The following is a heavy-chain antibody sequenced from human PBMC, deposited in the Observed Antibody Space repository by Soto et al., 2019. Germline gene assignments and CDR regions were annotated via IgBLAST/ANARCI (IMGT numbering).Heavy chain of an antibody. J-gene: IGHJ4*02. CDR3: ARDRGGVTVRLDY. V-gene: IGHV3-11*01. Sequence: GGSLRLSCAASGFTFSDYYMTWIRQAPGKGLEWVSYISSSAGSTYYADSVKGRFTISRDNAENSLYLQMNRLRAEDTAVYFCARDRGGVTVRLDYWGQGTRVTVSS. CDR2: ISSSAGST. D-gene: IGHD3-16*02. CDR1: GFTFSDYY.